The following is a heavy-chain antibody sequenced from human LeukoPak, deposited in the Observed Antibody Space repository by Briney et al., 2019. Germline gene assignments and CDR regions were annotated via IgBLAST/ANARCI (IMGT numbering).Heavy chain of an antibody. CDR3: AKAFLDYFDY. CDR1: GGSFSGYY. Sequence: PSETLSLTCAVYGGSFSGYYWSWIRQPPGKGLEWIGEINHSGSTNYNPSLKSRVTISVDTSKNQFSLKLSSVTAADTAVYYCAKAFLDYFDYWGQGTLVTVSS. V-gene: IGHV4-34*01. CDR2: INHSGST. J-gene: IGHJ4*02.